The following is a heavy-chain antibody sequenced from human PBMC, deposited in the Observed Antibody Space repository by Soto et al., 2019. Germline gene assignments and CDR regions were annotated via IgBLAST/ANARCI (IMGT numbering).Heavy chain of an antibody. Sequence: VKVSCKASGYTFTSYGISWVRQAPGQGLEWMGWISAYNGNTNYAQKLQGRVTMTTDTSTSTAYMELRSLRSDDTAVYYCARYGRGGSRYSGAFDIWGQGTMVTVSS. V-gene: IGHV1-18*01. CDR2: ISAYNGNT. CDR1: GYTFTSYG. D-gene: IGHD2-15*01. CDR3: ARYGRGGSRYSGAFDI. J-gene: IGHJ3*02.